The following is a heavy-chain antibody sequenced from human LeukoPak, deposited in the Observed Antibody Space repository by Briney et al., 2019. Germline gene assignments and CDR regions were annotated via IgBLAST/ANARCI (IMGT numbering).Heavy chain of an antibody. V-gene: IGHV3-23*01. CDR3: AKDAYCTNGVCSYYYYGMDV. D-gene: IGHD2-8*01. Sequence: SGGSLRLSCAASGFTFSSYAMSWVRQAPGKGLEWVSAISGSGGSTYYADSVKGRFTISRDNSKNTLYLQMNSLRAEDTAVYYCAKDAYCTNGVCSYYYYGMDVWGQGTTVTVSS. J-gene: IGHJ6*02. CDR1: GFTFSSYA. CDR2: ISGSGGST.